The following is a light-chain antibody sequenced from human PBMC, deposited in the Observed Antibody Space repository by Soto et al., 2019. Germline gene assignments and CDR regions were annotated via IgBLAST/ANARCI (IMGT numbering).Light chain of an antibody. CDR2: EVN. CDR3: SSYAGSSNV. J-gene: IGLJ1*01. CDR1: SSDVGGYNY. Sequence: QSALTQPPSASGSPGQSVDISCIGTSSDVGGYNYVSWYQQHPGKAPKLMIYEVNKRPSGVPDRFSGSKSGNTASLTVSGLQAEDEADYYCSSYAGSSNVFGTGAKLTVL. V-gene: IGLV2-8*01.